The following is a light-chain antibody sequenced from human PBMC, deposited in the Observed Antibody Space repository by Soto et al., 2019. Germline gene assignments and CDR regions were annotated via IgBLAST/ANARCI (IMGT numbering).Light chain of an antibody. CDR3: LQYHNWPLT. V-gene: IGKV3-15*01. J-gene: IGKJ4*01. CDR2: GAS. Sequence: EIVMTQSPVTLSVSPGERATLYCRASQSVSSNLAWYQQKPGQAPRLLIYGASTRATGIPARFSGSGSGTDFSLTISSLQSEDFAVYYCLQYHNWPLTFGGGTKVDIK. CDR1: QSVSSN.